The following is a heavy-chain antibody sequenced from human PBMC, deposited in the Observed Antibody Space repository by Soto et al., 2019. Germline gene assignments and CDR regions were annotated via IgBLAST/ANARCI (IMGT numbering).Heavy chain of an antibody. J-gene: IGHJ4*02. CDR3: AREVPDTAAFLLDF. CDR1: GYTFGNFG. V-gene: IGHV1-18*04. D-gene: IGHD3-3*02. Sequence: QVQLVQSGAVVRKPGASVKVSCRGSGYTFGNFGISWLREAPGQGLEWMGWISAYNGNTHYAQRLQGIVTMSTDRCRSTGYMDLRSLTPDDTAVYFCAREVPDTAAFLLDFWGQGTLVTGSS. CDR2: ISAYNGNT.